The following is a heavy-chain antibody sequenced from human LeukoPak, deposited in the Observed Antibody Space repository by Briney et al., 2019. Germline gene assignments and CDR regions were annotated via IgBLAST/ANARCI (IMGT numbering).Heavy chain of an antibody. CDR3: AREDGTGRYYYYYYMDV. J-gene: IGHJ6*03. CDR1: GYTFTGYY. CDR2: INPNSGGT. V-gene: IGHV1-2*02. Sequence: ASVKVSCKASGYTFTGYYMHWVRQAPGQGLEWMGWINPNSGGTNYAQKFQGRVTMTRDTSISTAYMELSRLRSDDTAVYYCAREDGTGRYYYYYYMDVWGKGTTVTVSS. D-gene: IGHD3/OR15-3a*01.